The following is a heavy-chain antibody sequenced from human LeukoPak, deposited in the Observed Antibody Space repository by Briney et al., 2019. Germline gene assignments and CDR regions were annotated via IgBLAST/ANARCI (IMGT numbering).Heavy chain of an antibody. CDR1: GYTFTSYG. J-gene: IGHJ5*02. Sequence: ASVKVSCKASGYTFTSYGIGWVRQAPGQGLEWMGWISAYNGNTNYAQKLQGRVTMTTDTSTSTAYMELRSLRSDDTAVYYCAIDPAIVGATKGWFDPWGQGTLVTVSS. D-gene: IGHD1-26*01. V-gene: IGHV1-18*01. CDR3: AIDPAIVGATKGWFDP. CDR2: ISAYNGNT.